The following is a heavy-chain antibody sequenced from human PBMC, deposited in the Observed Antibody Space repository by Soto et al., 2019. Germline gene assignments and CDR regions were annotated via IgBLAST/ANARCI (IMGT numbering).Heavy chain of an antibody. Sequence: ASVKVSCKASGYTFTGYYMHWVRQAPGQGLEWMGWINPNSGGTNYAQKFQGRVTTTRDTSISTAYMELSRLRSDDTAVYYCARGRQLYDYVWGSYRDHFDYWGQGTLVTVSS. J-gene: IGHJ4*02. CDR2: INPNSGGT. D-gene: IGHD3-16*02. CDR3: ARGRQLYDYVWGSYRDHFDY. V-gene: IGHV1-2*02. CDR1: GYTFTGYY.